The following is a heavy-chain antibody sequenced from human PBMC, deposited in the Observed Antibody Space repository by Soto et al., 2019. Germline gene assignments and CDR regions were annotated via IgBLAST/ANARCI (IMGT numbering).Heavy chain of an antibody. D-gene: IGHD3-10*01. V-gene: IGHV3-33*01. Sequence: QVQLVESGGGVVQPGMSLRLSCAASGFTFSSYGMNWVRQAPGKGLEWVAVIWYNGSNKYYADSVKGRFTISRDNSKNTLYLQTNSLRAEDTAVYYCTRGDGQFVSHYWGQGTLVTVSS. J-gene: IGHJ4*02. CDR3: TRGDGQFVSHY. CDR1: GFTFSSYG. CDR2: IWYNGSNK.